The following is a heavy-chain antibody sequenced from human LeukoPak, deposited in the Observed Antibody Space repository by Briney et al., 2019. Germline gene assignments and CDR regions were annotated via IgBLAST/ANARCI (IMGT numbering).Heavy chain of an antibody. CDR3: VGTGPLSSNGWDFNY. V-gene: IGHV3-11*01. J-gene: IGHJ4*02. Sequence: GGSLRLSCAASGFPFRDYYVTWIRQAPGKGLEWISYISRSGDTLYYADSVEGRFTISRDNAKNSLFLQMNSLRADDTAVYYCVGTGPLSSNGWDFNYWGQGTLVTVSS. D-gene: IGHD6-19*01. CDR1: GFPFRDYY. CDR2: ISRSGDTL.